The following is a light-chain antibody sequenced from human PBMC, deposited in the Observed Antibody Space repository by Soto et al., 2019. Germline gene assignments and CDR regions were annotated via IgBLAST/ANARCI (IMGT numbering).Light chain of an antibody. Sequence: QSVLTQPPSVSGAPGQRVTISCTGSSSNIGAGYDVHWYQQVPGTAPKLLIYGNINRPSGVPDRFSGSKSGTSASLAITGRQADDEADYYCQSYDRSLTVVFGVGTNLPVL. J-gene: IGLJ2*01. CDR1: SSNIGAGYD. CDR3: QSYDRSLTVV. V-gene: IGLV1-40*01. CDR2: GNI.